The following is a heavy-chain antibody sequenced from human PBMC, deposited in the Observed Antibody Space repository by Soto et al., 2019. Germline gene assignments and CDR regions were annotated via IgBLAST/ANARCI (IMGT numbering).Heavy chain of an antibody. CDR3: ARNYLEDWFDP. J-gene: IGHJ5*02. D-gene: IGHD3-10*01. V-gene: IGHV4-4*07. CDR1: GSSISSYY. Sequence: SETLSLTCTVSGSSISSYYWSWMRQPAGKGLECIGRIYISGSTNYNPSLKSRVTMSVDTSKNQFSLKLSSVTAADTAVYYCARNYLEDWFDPWGQGTLVTVSS. CDR2: IYISGST.